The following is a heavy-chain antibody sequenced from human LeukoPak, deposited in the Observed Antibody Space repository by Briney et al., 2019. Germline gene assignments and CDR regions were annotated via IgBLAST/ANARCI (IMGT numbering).Heavy chain of an antibody. V-gene: IGHV3-7*01. J-gene: IGHJ6*02. Sequence: GSLRLSCAGSGFTFSRHWMNWVRQATGKGLEWVASLKEDGSEKHYVDSVNGRFTITRDNDKNSLYLQMGSLRADDTAVYYCARRGVTISGVLVSHYSGLDVWGQGTTVTVSS. CDR1: GFTFSRHW. D-gene: IGHD3-3*01. CDR3: ARRGVTISGVLVSHYSGLDV. CDR2: LKEDGSEK.